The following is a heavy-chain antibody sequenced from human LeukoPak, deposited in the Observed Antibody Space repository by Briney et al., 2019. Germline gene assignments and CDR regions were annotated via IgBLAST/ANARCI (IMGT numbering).Heavy chain of an antibody. D-gene: IGHD2-2*01. CDR1: GFTFSSYG. CDR2: ISYDGSNK. Sequence: GGSLRLSCAASGFTFSSYGMHWVRQAPGKGLEWVAVISYDGSNKYYADSVKGRFTISRDNSKNTLYLQMNSLRAEDTAVYFPTGGYCSSTSCSVMDVWGKGTTVTVSS. V-gene: IGHV3-30*03. J-gene: IGHJ6*04. CDR3: TGGYCSSTSCSVMDV.